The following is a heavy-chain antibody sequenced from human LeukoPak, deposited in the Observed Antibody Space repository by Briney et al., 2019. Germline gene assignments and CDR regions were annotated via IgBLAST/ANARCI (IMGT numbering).Heavy chain of an antibody. J-gene: IGHJ6*02. V-gene: IGHV3-66*04. CDR3: AKPPPDNYHYYYGMDV. CDR2: IYSGGGT. CDR1: GLTVSSDY. Sequence: GRSLRLSCAASGLTVSSDYMSWVSQAPGKGLEWVSVIYSGGGTYYADSVRGRFTISRDNSKNTLYLQLNSLRAEDTAVYYCAKPPPDNYHYYYGMDVWGQGTTVTVSS.